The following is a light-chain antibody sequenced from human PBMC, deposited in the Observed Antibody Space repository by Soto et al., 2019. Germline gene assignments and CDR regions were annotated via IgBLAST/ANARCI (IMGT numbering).Light chain of an antibody. CDR3: SSYTSSCVYV. CDR2: DVT. Sequence: QSALTQPASVSGSPGQSITISCTGTSSDVGDYNYVSWYQQHPVKAPKLMIYDVTNRPSGVSNRFSGSKSGNTASLTISGLQAEDEADYYCSSYTSSCVYVFGTGTKLTVL. J-gene: IGLJ1*01. CDR1: SSDVGDYNY. V-gene: IGLV2-14*01.